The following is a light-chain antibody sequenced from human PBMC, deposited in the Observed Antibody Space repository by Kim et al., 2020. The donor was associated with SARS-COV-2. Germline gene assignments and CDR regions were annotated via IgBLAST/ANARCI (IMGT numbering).Light chain of an antibody. CDR2: TNI. CDR1: SSNIGTNS. V-gene: IGLV1-44*01. CDR3: AAWDDSLNGLWV. J-gene: IGLJ3*02. Sequence: QSVLTQPPSASGTPGQTVTISCSGSSSNIGTNSVNWYQQFPGTAPKLLIYTNILRPSGVPDRFSGSKSGTSASLAISGLQSEDEADYYCAAWDDSLNGLWVFGGGTQLTVL.